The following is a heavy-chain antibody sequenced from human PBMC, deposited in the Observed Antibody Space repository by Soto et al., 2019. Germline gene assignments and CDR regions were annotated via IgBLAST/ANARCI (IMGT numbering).Heavy chain of an antibody. D-gene: IGHD6-19*01. J-gene: IGHJ4*02. CDR3: ARANSNGWYNDY. CDR1: DGSISSYY. CDR2: IYYSGST. V-gene: IGHV4-59*01. Sequence: SETLSLTCTVSDGSISSYYWSWIRQPPGKGLEWIGYIYYSGSTNYNPSLKSRVTISVDTSKNQFSLKLSSVIAADTAVYYCARANSNGWYNDYWGQGTLVTVSS.